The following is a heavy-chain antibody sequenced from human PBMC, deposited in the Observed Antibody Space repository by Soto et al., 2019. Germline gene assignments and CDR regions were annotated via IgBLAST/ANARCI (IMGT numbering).Heavy chain of an antibody. J-gene: IGHJ6*03. CDR3: TRDLYSSSPPYYYYMDV. CDR1: GFTFGGFA. D-gene: IGHD6-6*01. CDR2: IRSKAYGGTT. V-gene: IGHV3-49*03. Sequence: AGGALRLSCTASGFTFGGFAMSWFRQAPGGGVEWVGFIRSKAYGGTTEYAASVKGRFTISRDDSKSIACLQMNSLKTEDTAVYYCTRDLYSSSPPYYYYMDVWGKGTTVTVSS.